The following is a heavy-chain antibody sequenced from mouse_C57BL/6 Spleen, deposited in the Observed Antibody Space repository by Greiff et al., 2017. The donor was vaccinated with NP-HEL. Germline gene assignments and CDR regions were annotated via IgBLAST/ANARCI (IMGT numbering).Heavy chain of an antibody. V-gene: IGHV1-64*01. CDR3: AREPVAWFAD. Sequence: QVQLQQPGAELVQPGASVKLSCKASGYTFTSYWMHWVKQRPGQGLEWIGMIHPNSGSTNYNEKFKSKATLTVDKSSSTAYMQLSSLTSEDSAVYYCAREPVAWFADWGQGTLVTVSA. CDR1: GYTFTSYW. J-gene: IGHJ3*01. D-gene: IGHD1-1*01. CDR2: IHPNSGST.